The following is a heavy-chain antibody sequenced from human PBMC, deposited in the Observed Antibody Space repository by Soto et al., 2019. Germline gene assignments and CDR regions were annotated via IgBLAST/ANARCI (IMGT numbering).Heavy chain of an antibody. Sequence: GGSLRLSCAASGFTFSSYAMSWVRQAPGKGLEWVSAISGSGGNTYYADSVKGRFTISRDNSKNTLYLQMNSLRAEDTAVYYCAKDSQYYDFWSGYYTEYFQHWGQGTLVTVSS. CDR1: GFTFSSYA. CDR2: ISGSGGNT. CDR3: AKDSQYYDFWSGYYTEYFQH. D-gene: IGHD3-3*01. J-gene: IGHJ1*01. V-gene: IGHV3-23*01.